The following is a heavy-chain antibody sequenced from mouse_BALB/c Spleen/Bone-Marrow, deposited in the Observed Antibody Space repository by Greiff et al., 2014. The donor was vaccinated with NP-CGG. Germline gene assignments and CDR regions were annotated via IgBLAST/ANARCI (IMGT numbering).Heavy chain of an antibody. CDR2: IDPANGNI. V-gene: IGHV14-3*02. D-gene: IGHD1-1*01. Sequence: EVQLVESGAELVKPGASVKLSCTASGFNIKDTYTHWVKQRPEQGLEWIGRIDPANGNIKYDPKFQGKATITADTSSNTAYLQLSSLTSEDTAVYYCAPYYYGRWFANWGQGTLVTVSA. CDR3: APYYYGRWFAN. J-gene: IGHJ3*01. CDR1: GFNIKDTY.